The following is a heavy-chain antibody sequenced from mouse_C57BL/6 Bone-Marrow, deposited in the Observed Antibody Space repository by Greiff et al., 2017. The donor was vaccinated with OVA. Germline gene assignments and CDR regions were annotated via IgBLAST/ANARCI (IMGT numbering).Heavy chain of an antibody. Sequence: VKLMESGPELVKPGASVKISCKASGYAFSSSWMNWVKQRPGKGLEWIGRIYPGDGDTNYNGKFKGKATLTADKSSSTAYMQLSSLTSEDSAVYFCARSNWGFAYWGQGTLVTVSA. CDR3: ARSNWGFAY. CDR1: GYAFSSSW. CDR2: IYPGDGDT. V-gene: IGHV1-82*01. J-gene: IGHJ3*01. D-gene: IGHD4-1*01.